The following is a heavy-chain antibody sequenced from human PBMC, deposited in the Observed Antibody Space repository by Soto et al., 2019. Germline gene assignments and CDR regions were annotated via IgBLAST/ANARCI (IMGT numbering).Heavy chain of an antibody. CDR3: ARLLRGYSYSLYYYYGMDV. J-gene: IGHJ6*02. D-gene: IGHD5-18*01. CDR2: IYYSGST. CDR1: GGSISSSSYY. V-gene: IGHV4-39*01. Sequence: PSETLSLTCTVSGGSISSSSYYWGWIRQPPGKGLEWIGSIYYSGSTYYNPSPKSRVTISVDTSKNQFSLKLSSVTAADTAVYYCARLLRGYSYSLYYYYGMDVWGQGTTVTVSS.